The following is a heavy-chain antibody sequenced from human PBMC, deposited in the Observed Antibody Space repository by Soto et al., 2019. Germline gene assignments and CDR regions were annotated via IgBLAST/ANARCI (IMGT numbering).Heavy chain of an antibody. J-gene: IGHJ3*02. CDR3: ARDRTRNYDFWSGYYKGALDAFDI. D-gene: IGHD3-3*01. CDR1: GYTFTSYG. CDR2: ISAYNGNT. Sequence: ASVKVSCKASGYTFTSYGISWVRQAPGQGLEWMGWISAYNGNTNYAQKLQGRVTMTTDTSTSTAYMELRSLRSDDTAVYYCARDRTRNYDFWSGYYKGALDAFDIWGQGTMVTVSS. V-gene: IGHV1-18*01.